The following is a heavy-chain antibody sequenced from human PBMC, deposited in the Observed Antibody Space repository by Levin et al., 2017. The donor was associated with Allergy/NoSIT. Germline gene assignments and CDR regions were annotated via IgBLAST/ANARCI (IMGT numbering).Heavy chain of an antibody. V-gene: IGHV3-9*01. J-gene: IGHJ3*02. CDR2: ISWNSGSI. CDR3: ARDSIGLPDAFDI. CDR1: GFTFDDYA. D-gene: IGHD3-10*01. Sequence: GGSLRLSCAASGFTFDDYAMHWVRQAPGKGLEWVSGISWNSGSIGYADSVKGRFTISRDNAKNSLYLQLNSLRTEDTALYYCARDSIGLPDAFDIWGQGTMVIVSS.